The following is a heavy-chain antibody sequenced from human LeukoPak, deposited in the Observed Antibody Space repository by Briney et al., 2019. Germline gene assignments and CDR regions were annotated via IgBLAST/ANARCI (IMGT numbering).Heavy chain of an antibody. CDR2: INGDGRDK. CDR1: GFTFSSYW. Sequence: GGSLRLSCAASGFTFSSYWMNWVRQAPRKGLEWVANINGDGRDKYYVGSVRGRFTISRDNADNALYLQMNSLRGDDTAVYYCARGVDSAIDWWGQGTLVTVSS. D-gene: IGHD3-9*01. V-gene: IGHV3-7*01. CDR3: ARGVDSAIDW. J-gene: IGHJ4*02.